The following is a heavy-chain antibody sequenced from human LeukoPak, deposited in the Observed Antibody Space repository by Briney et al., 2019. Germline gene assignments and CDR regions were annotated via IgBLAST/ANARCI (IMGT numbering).Heavy chain of an antibody. V-gene: IGHV3-23*01. CDR1: GFTFSSYA. J-gene: IGHJ3*02. CDR2: ISGSGGST. D-gene: IGHD3-22*01. Sequence: GGSLRLSCAASGFTFSSYAMSWVRQAPGKGLEWVSAISGSGGSTYYADSVKGRFTISRDNSKNTLYLQMNSLRDEDTAVYYCAKHRVPYYYDSSGYSDAFVIWGQGTMVTVSS. CDR3: AKHRVPYYYDSSGYSDAFVI.